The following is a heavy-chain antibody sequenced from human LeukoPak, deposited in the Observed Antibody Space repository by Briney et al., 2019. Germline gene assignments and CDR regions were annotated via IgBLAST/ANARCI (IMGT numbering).Heavy chain of an antibody. V-gene: IGHV4-59*01. CDR1: GGSISSYY. CDR3: ARAPGNDYYPYYYMDV. J-gene: IGHJ6*03. Sequence: SETLSLTCTVSGGSISSYYWSWIRQPPGKGLHWIGYIYYSGSTNYNPSPKSRGTISVDTSKNQFSLKVNSVTAADTAVYYCARAPGNDYYPYYYMDVWGKGTTVTVSS. D-gene: IGHD4/OR15-4a*01. CDR2: IYYSGST.